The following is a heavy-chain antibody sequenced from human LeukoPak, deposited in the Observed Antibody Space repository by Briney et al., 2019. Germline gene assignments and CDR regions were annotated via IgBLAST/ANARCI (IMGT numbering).Heavy chain of an antibody. J-gene: IGHJ4*02. Sequence: GGSLRLSCAASGFTFSTYFLTWVRQAPGKGLEWVANINQDGTEKQYVDSVKGRFTISRDNAKNSLYLQMNSLRADDTAVYYCARDRAVAGLFDYWGQGTLVTVSS. CDR1: GFTFSTYF. V-gene: IGHV3-7*01. D-gene: IGHD6-19*01. CDR3: ARDRAVAGLFDY. CDR2: INQDGTEK.